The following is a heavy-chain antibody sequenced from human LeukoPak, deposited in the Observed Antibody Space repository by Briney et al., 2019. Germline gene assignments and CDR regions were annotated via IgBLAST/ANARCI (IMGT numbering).Heavy chain of an antibody. J-gene: IGHJ4*02. Sequence: GRSLRLSCAASGFTFSSYGMHWVRQAPGKGLEWVAVISYDGSNKYYADSVKGRFTISRDNAKNTLYLQMNSLRVEDTAVYYCARSNYGDYWGQGTLVTVSS. CDR2: ISYDGSNK. CDR1: GFTFSSYG. CDR3: ARSNYGDY. V-gene: IGHV3-30*03.